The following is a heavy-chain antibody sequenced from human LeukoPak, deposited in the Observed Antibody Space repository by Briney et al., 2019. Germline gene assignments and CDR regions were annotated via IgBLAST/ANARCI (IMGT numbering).Heavy chain of an antibody. V-gene: IGHV3-23*01. Sequence: GGSLRLSCAASGFTFSSYAMSWVRQAPGKGLEWVSAISGSGGSTYYADSVKGRFTISRDNSKNTLYLQMNSLRAEDTAVYYCAKDTYYDFWSGFYRRWPFDYWGQGTLVTVSS. CDR1: GFTFSSYA. D-gene: IGHD3-3*01. CDR3: AKDTYYDFWSGFYRRWPFDY. CDR2: ISGSGGST. J-gene: IGHJ4*02.